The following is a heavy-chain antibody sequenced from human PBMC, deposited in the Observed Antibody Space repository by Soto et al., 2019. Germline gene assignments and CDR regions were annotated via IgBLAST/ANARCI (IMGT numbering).Heavy chain of an antibody. CDR3: ARAGGMSTGDYGMDV. CDR1: GGSISSGDYY. V-gene: IGHV4-30-4*01. J-gene: IGHJ6*02. Sequence: SETLSLTCSVSGGSISSGDYYWSWIRQPPGKGLEWIGYIYSSGTTYYNPSLKSRVTISVDTSKNQFSLKLNSVTAADTAVYYCARAGGMSTGDYGMDVWGQGTTVTVSS. D-gene: IGHD4-17*01. CDR2: IYSSGTT.